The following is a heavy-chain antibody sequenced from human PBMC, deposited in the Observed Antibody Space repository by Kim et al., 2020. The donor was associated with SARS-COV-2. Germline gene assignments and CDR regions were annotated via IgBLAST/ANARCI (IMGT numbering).Heavy chain of an antibody. Sequence: SQTLSLTCAISGDSVSSNSAAWNWIRQSPSRGLEWLGRTYYRSKWYNDYAVSVKSRITINPDTSKNQFSLQLNSVTPEDTAVYYCARDRQQLVYLRDWYYGMDVWGQGTTVTVSS. CDR3: ARDRQQLVYLRDWYYGMDV. CDR2: TYYRSKWYN. V-gene: IGHV6-1*01. D-gene: IGHD6-13*01. J-gene: IGHJ6*02. CDR1: GDSVSSNSAA.